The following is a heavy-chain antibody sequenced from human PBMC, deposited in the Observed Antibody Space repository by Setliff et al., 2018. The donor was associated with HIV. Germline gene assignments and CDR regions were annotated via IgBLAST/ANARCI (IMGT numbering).Heavy chain of an antibody. CDR1: GGSFSGYY. CDR3: ARAEDTAMDDYYYMDV. J-gene: IGHJ6*03. D-gene: IGHD5-18*01. Sequence: SETLSLTCAVYGGSFSGYYWSWIRQPPGKGLEWIGEINHSGSTNYNPSLKSRTTISVDTSKNQFFLNLTSVTAADTAVYYCARAEDTAMDDYYYMDVWGRGTTVTVSS. V-gene: IGHV4-34*10. CDR2: INHSGST.